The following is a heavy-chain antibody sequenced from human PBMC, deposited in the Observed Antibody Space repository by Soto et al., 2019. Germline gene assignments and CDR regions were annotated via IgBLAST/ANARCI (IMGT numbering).Heavy chain of an antibody. D-gene: IGHD2-2*01. CDR1: RFTFSTSA. Sequence: RVSCAASRFTFSTSAMSWVRQAPGKGLEWVSSISGGGASTYYADSVKGWITISRDNSKNTLYLQMNSLRAEDTAVYHCARFVRSCSGTTGYTRADVWGQGTTVSVSS. CDR2: ISGGGAST. V-gene: IGHV3-23*01. J-gene: IGHJ6*02. CDR3: ARFVRSCSGTTGYTRADV.